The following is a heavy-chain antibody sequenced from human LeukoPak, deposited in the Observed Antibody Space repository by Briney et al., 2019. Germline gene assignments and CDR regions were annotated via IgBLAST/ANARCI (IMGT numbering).Heavy chain of an antibody. CDR2: IYYSGST. J-gene: IGHJ4*02. V-gene: IGHV4-39*07. CDR1: GGSISSSSYY. Sequence: PSETLSLTCTVSGGSISSSSYYWGWIRQPPGKGLEWIGSIYYSGSTYYNPSLKSRVTISVDTSKNQFSLKLSSVTAADTAVYYCARFYGGPSLSSGWASRMFDYWGQGTLVTVSS. CDR3: ARFYGGPSLSSGWASRMFDY. D-gene: IGHD6-19*01.